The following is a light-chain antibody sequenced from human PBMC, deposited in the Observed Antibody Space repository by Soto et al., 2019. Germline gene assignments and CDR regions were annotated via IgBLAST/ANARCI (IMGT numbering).Light chain of an antibody. J-gene: IGLJ2*01. CDR1: SSNIGADYD. CDR2: GNT. V-gene: IGLV1-40*01. CDR3: QSYDSSLRDIL. Sequence: QSVLTQSPSISGAPGQRVTISCTGSSSNIGADYDVHWYQHLPGTAPKLHIYGNTNRPSGVPDRFSASKSGTSASLAISGLQPEDEGDYYCQSYDSSLRDILFGGGTKVTVL.